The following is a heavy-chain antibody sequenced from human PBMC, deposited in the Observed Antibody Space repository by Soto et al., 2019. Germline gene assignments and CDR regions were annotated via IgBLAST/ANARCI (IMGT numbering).Heavy chain of an antibody. CDR1: GFTFSSCA. J-gene: IGHJ6*02. Sequence: EVQLLESGGGLVQPGGSLRLSCAASGFTFSSCAMGWVRQAPGKGLEWVSDIIDSGASTYYADSVKGRFTISRDNSKSTLYLQMNILRAEDTALYYCAKGRSYYYDYGVDVWGQGTTVTVSS. CDR3: AKGRSYYYDYGVDV. CDR2: IIDSGAST. V-gene: IGHV3-23*01.